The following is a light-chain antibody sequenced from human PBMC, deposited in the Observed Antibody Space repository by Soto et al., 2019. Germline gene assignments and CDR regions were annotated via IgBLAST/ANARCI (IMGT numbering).Light chain of an antibody. Sequence: DIQMTQSPSSLSASVGDRVTLTCRASQSISSYLNWYQQKPGQAPKLLIYAASSLQSGVPSRFSGSGSGTDFTLTISSLQPEDFANYYCQQSYSTPWTFGQGTKVEIK. CDR2: AAS. CDR1: QSISSY. CDR3: QQSYSTPWT. V-gene: IGKV1-39*01. J-gene: IGKJ1*01.